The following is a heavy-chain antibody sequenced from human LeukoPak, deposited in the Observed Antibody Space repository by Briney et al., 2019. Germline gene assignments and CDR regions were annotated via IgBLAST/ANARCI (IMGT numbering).Heavy chain of an antibody. CDR2: IYYSGST. V-gene: IGHV4-31*03. J-gene: IGHJ4*02. CDR1: GGSISSGGYY. D-gene: IGHD5-18*01. CDR3: AGGPKIRLWPINYFDY. Sequence: SETLSLTCTVSGGSISSGGYYWSWIRQHPGKGLEWIGYIYYSGSTYYNPSLKSRVTISVDTSKNQFSLKLSSVTAADTAVYYCAGGPKIRLWPINYFDYWGQGTLVTVSS.